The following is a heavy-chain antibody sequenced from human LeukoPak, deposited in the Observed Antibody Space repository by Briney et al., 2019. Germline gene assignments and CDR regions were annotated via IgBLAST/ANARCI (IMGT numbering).Heavy chain of an antibody. CDR2: ISSSISHT. V-gene: IGHV3-11*06. CDR1: GFTFSDYY. CDR3: ARLRLRKMDY. D-gene: IGHD5-12*01. Sequence: GGSLRLSCAASGFTFSDYYMTWIRQAPGKGLEWVSYISSSISHTNYADSVKGRFTISRDNAKNSLYLQMNSLRDEDTAVYYCARLRLRKMDYWGQGTLVTVSS. J-gene: IGHJ4*02.